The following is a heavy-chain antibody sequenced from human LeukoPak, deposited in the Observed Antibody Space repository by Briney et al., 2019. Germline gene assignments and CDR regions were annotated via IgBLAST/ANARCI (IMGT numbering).Heavy chain of an antibody. CDR3: ARGHFGSDV. V-gene: IGHV3-11*06. Sequence: PGGSLRLSCAASRFTFSDYYMTWIRQAPGKGLEWVSSISTTGSDTKYADSVKGRFTVSRDNAKNSLYLQMNSLRVEDTAVYSCARGHFGSDVWGQGTTVTVSS. CDR2: ISTTGSDT. CDR1: RFTFSDYY. J-gene: IGHJ6*02.